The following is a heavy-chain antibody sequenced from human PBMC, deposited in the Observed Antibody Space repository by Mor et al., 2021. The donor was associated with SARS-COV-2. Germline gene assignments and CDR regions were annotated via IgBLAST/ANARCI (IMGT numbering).Heavy chain of an antibody. D-gene: IGHD6-6*01. J-gene: IGHJ6*02. CDR2: ISYDGSNK. CDR3: ARSSANYYYGMDV. CDR1: SSYA. V-gene: IGHV3-30*01. Sequence: SSYAMHWVRQAPGKGLEWVAVISYDGSNKYYADSVKGRFTISRDNSKNTLYLQMNSLRAEDTAVYYCARSSANYYYGMDVWGQ.